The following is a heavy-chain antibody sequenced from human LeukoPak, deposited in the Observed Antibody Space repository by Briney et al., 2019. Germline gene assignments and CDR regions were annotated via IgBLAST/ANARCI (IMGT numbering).Heavy chain of an antibody. CDR3: ARDGIPYDILTGYYNDYYYGIDV. Sequence: SVKVSCKASGGTFSSYAISWVRQAPGQGLEWMGGIIPIFGTANYAQKFQGRVTITADESTSTAYMELSSLRSEDTAVYYCARDGIPYDILTGYYNDYYYGIDVWGQGTTVTVSS. V-gene: IGHV1-69*13. CDR2: IIPIFGTA. CDR1: GGTFSSYA. D-gene: IGHD3-9*01. J-gene: IGHJ6*02.